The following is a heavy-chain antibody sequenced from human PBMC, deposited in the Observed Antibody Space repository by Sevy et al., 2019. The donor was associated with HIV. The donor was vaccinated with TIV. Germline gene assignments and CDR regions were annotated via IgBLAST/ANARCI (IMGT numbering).Heavy chain of an antibody. Sequence: GGSLRLSCAASGFTFSSYSMNWVRQAPGKGLEWVSSISSSSSYIYYADSVKGRFTISRDNAKNSPYLQMNSLRAEDTAVYYCARRPDTMVRGVTNYYYYGMDVWGQGTTVTVSS. D-gene: IGHD3-10*01. CDR2: ISSSSSYI. V-gene: IGHV3-21*01. CDR3: ARRPDTMVRGVTNYYYYGMDV. CDR1: GFTFSSYS. J-gene: IGHJ6*02.